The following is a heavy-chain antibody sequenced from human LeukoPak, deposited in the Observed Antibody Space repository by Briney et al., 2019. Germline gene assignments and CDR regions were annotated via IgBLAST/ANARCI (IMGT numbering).Heavy chain of an antibody. CDR1: GFTFSTYA. Sequence: GRSLRLSCATSGFTFSTYAMHWVRQAPGKGLEWVSSISGRSTYILYADSVKGRFTISRDDAKNSVYLQMNSLRAEDTAVYYCAKLETRGPQSEDNWGQGTLVTVSS. CDR2: ISGRSTYI. CDR3: AKLETRGPQSEDN. J-gene: IGHJ4*02. D-gene: IGHD1-14*01. V-gene: IGHV3-21*01.